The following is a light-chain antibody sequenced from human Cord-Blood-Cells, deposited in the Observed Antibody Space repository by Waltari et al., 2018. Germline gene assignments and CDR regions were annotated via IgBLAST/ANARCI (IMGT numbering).Light chain of an antibody. CDR3: QQYYSTWT. CDR2: WAS. CDR1: QSVLYSTNNKNY. J-gene: IGKJ1*01. Sequence: DIVLTQSPDSLAVSLGERATLNCNSRQSVLYSTNNKNYFAWYQQKPGQPPKLLIYWASTRESGVPDRFSGSGSGTDFTLTISSLQAEDVAVYYCQQYYSTWTFGQGTKVEIK. V-gene: IGKV4-1*01.